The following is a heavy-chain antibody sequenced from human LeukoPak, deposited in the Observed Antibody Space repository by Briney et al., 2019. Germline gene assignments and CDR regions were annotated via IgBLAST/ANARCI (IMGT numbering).Heavy chain of an antibody. V-gene: IGHV1-24*01. CDR1: GYTLTELS. CDR2: FDPEDGET. Sequence: ASAKVSCKVSGYTLTELSMHWVRQAPGKGLEWMGGFDPEDGETIYAQKFQGRVTMTEDTSTDTAYMELSSLRSEDTAVYYCATDQTYSSSSGYWFDPWGQGTLVTVSS. J-gene: IGHJ5*02. CDR3: ATDQTYSSSSGYWFDP. D-gene: IGHD6-6*01.